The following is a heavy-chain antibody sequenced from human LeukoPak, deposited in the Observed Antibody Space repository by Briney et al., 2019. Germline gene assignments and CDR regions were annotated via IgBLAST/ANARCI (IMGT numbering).Heavy chain of an antibody. J-gene: IGHJ4*01. D-gene: IGHD3-22*01. CDR3: AIMNPYYDGRGYWVQ. Sequence: GESLTLSCAASGFTFSSYAVSWARQAPGKGLEWLSDISICGGRTSYADSVTGRLTISRDNPTNTLYREMNSLRVEGPAVYYCAIMNPYYDGRGYWVQWGHG. V-gene: IGHV3-23*01. CDR2: ISICGGRT. CDR1: GFTFSSYA.